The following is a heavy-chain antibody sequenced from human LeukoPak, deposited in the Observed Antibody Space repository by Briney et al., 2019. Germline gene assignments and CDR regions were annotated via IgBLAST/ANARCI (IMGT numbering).Heavy chain of an antibody. CDR1: GFTFSTYS. CDR2: ISSTSSHT. J-gene: IGHJ5*02. CDR3: ARGSARWFDP. Sequence: GGSLRLSCAASGFTFSTYSMNWVRQAPGKGLGWISYISSTSSHTNYADSVKGRFTISRDNAKRSLYLQMNSLRAEDTAVYYCARGSARWFDPWGQGTLVTVSS. V-gene: IGHV3-21*05.